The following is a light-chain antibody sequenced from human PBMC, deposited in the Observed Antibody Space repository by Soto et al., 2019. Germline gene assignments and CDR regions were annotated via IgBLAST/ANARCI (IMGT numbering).Light chain of an antibody. V-gene: IGLV7-46*01. CDR2: DTD. CDR1: TGPVTNGHF. Sequence: QAVVTQEPSLTVSPGGTVTLTWGSSTGPVTNGHFPYWFQQKPGQAPRPLIYDTDNKHSWTPARFSASLLGDKAALTLSGALHDDEADYYCWRSYTGRLYVFGPGTKVTVL. J-gene: IGLJ1*01. CDR3: WRSYTGRLYV.